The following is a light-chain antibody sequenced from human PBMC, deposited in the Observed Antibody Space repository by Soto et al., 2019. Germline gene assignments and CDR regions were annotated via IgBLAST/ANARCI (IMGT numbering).Light chain of an antibody. CDR1: QSVSSY. V-gene: IGKV3-11*01. J-gene: IGKJ4*01. Sequence: EIVLTQSPATLCLSPAERATIACRASQSVSSYLAWYQQKPGQAPRLLIYDASNRATGIPDRFSGSGSGTDFTLTIRSLEPEDFAVYYCKQRSSWQLTFGGWKQLDIK. CDR3: KQRSSWQLT. CDR2: DAS.